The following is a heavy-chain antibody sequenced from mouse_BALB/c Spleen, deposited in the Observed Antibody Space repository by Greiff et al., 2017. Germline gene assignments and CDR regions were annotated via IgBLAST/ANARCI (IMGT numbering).Heavy chain of an antibody. CDR3: ARNCYYFDY. V-gene: IGHV1-69*02. J-gene: IGHJ2*01. D-gene: IGHD4-1*01. Sequence: VQLQQPGAELVKPGASVKLSCKASGYTFTSYWMHWVKQRPGQGLEWIGEIDPSDSYTNYNQKFKGKATLTVDKSSSTAYMQLSSLTSEDSAVYYCARNCYYFDYWGQGTTLTVSS. CDR1: GYTFTSYW. CDR2: IDPSDSYT.